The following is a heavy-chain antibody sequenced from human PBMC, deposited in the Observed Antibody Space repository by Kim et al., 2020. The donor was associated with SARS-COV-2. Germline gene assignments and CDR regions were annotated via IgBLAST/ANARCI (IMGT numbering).Heavy chain of an antibody. V-gene: IGHV1-18*04. CDR1: GYTFTSYG. J-gene: IGHJ4*02. Sequence: ASVKVSCKASGYTFTSYGISWVRQAPGHGLEWMGWISPYNGNTNYAQRLQGRVTMTTDTSTSTAYMELRSLRSDDTAVYYCAREPDYYFDSWGQGTLVTVSS. D-gene: IGHD2-21*02. CDR2: ISPYNGNT. CDR3: AREPDYYFDS.